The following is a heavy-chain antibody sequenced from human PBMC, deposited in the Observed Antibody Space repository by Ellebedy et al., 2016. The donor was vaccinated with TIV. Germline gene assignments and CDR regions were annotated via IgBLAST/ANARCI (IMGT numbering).Heavy chain of an antibody. V-gene: IGHV1-2*04. Sequence: ASVKVSCKASGYTFTGYYMHWVRQAPGQGLEWMGWINPNSGGTNYAQKFQGWVTMTRDTSISTAYMELSRLSSDDTAVYYCARAEPGYSSGWYSGWGQGTLVTVSS. CDR3: ARAEPGYSSGWYSG. CDR1: GYTFTGYY. J-gene: IGHJ4*02. D-gene: IGHD6-19*01. CDR2: INPNSGGT.